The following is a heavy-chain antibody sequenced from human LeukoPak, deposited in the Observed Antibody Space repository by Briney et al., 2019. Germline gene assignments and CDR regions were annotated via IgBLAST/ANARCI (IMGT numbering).Heavy chain of an antibody. CDR2: IKQDGSEK. CDR3: ARDYYDSSGHQPFFDY. CDR1: GFTFSSYW. J-gene: IGHJ4*02. Sequence: GGSLRLSCAASGFTFSSYWMSWVRQAPGKGLEWVANIKQDGSEKYYVDSVKGRFTISRDNAKNSLYLQMNSLRAEDTAVYYCARDYYDSSGHQPFFDYWGQGTLVTVSS. D-gene: IGHD3-22*01. V-gene: IGHV3-7*01.